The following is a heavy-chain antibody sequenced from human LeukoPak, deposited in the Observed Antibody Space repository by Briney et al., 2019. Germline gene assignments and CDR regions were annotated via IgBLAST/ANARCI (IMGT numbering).Heavy chain of an antibody. CDR2: INPNSGGT. CDR1: GYTFTGYY. D-gene: IGHD3-10*01. V-gene: IGHV1-2*06. Sequence: GASVKVSCKASGYTFTGYYIHWVRQAPGPGLEGMGRINPNSGGTNYAQKFQGRVTMTRDTSISTAYMQLSRLTSDDTAVYYCAREPMVRDFNWFDPWGQGTLVTVSS. J-gene: IGHJ5*02. CDR3: AREPMVRDFNWFDP.